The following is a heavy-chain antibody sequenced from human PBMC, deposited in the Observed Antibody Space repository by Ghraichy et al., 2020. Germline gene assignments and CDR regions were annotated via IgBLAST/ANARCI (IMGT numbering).Heavy chain of an antibody. V-gene: IGHV3-53*01. J-gene: IGHJ4*02. CDR3: AGDPPGVSGFYYFNY. CDR2: IYSAGYA. D-gene: IGHD1-26*01. Sequence: LNISCAASGFTVSTNSMSWVRQAPGKGLEWVSVIYSAGYAYYADSVKGRFTISRDNSKNTLYLHMNSLRAEDTAVYYCAGDPPGVSGFYYFNYWGQGTLVTVSS. CDR1: GFTVSTNS.